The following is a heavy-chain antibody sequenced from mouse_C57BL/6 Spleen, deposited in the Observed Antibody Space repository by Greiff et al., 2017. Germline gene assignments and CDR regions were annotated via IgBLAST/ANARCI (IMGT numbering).Heavy chain of an antibody. CDR3: ARDNGAMDY. CDR2: INYDGSST. Sequence: EVKVVESEGGLVQPGSSMKLSCTASGFTFSDYYMAWVRQVPEKGLEWVANINYDGSSTYYLDSLKSRFIISRDNAKNILYLQMSRLKSEDTATYYCARDNGAMDYWGQGTSVTVSS. J-gene: IGHJ4*01. CDR1: GFTFSDYY. V-gene: IGHV5-16*01.